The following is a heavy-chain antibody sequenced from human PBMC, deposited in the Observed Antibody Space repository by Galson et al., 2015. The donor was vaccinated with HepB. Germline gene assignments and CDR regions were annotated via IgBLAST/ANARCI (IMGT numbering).Heavy chain of an antibody. J-gene: IGHJ4*02. D-gene: IGHD6-19*01. Sequence: SLRLSCAASGFTFSSYAMHWVRQAPGKGLEWVAVISYDGSNKYYADSVKGRFTISRDNSKNTLYLQMNSLRAEDTAVYYCARPYSSGWYGVGFDYWGQGTLVTVSS. CDR1: GFTFSSYA. CDR3: ARPYSSGWYGVGFDY. CDR2: ISYDGSNK. V-gene: IGHV3-30-3*01.